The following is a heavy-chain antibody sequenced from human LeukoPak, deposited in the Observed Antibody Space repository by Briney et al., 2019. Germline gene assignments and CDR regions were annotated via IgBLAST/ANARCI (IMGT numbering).Heavy chain of an antibody. Sequence: PSETLSLTCTVSGGSISSYYWSWIRQPPGKGLEWIGYIYYSGSTNYNPSLKSRVTISVDTSKNQFSLRLSSVTAADTAVYYCARHPGDWNHAFHYWGQGTLVTVSS. CDR1: GGSISSYY. CDR3: ARHPGDWNHAFHY. J-gene: IGHJ4*02. D-gene: IGHD1-1*01. CDR2: IYYSGST. V-gene: IGHV4-59*08.